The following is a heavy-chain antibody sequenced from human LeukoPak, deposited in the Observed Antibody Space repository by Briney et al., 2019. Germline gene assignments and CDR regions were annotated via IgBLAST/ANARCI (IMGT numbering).Heavy chain of an antibody. CDR1: GFAFNNYG. D-gene: IGHD3-10*01. J-gene: IGHJ5*02. Sequence: PGGSLRLSCAASGFAFNNYGMHWVRQAPGRGLEWVAVISNDGTNKYYVDSVKGRFTISRDNSKSTLYLQMNSLRAEGTAVYYCAKDPLWFGEENWFDPWGQGTLVTVSS. V-gene: IGHV3-30*18. CDR2: ISNDGTNK. CDR3: AKDPLWFGEENWFDP.